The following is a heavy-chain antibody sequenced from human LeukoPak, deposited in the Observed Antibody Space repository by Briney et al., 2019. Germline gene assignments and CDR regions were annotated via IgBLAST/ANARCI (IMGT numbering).Heavy chain of an antibody. CDR3: ARGFSQHVVVVTAIGDY. Sequence: PGGSLRLSCAASGFTFSTYGMHWVRQAPGKGLEWVAVIWFDGSNQYYVDSVRGRFTISRDNAKNTLYLQMDSLRAEDTAVYYCARGFSQHVVVVTAIGDYWGQGTLVTVSS. D-gene: IGHD2-21*02. J-gene: IGHJ4*02. V-gene: IGHV3-33*03. CDR1: GFTFSTYG. CDR2: IWFDGSNQ.